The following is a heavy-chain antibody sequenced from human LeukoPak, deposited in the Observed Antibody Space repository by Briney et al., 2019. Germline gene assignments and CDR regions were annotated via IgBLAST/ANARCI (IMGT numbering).Heavy chain of an antibody. Sequence: SETLSLTCTVSGGSISSHYGSWIRQPPGKGLEWIGYIYYSGSTNYNPSLKSRVTISVDTSKNQFSLKLSSVTAADTAVYYCARVVGYYYDSSGYYYNWFDPWGQGTLVTVSS. D-gene: IGHD3-22*01. CDR3: ARVVGYYYDSSGYYYNWFDP. J-gene: IGHJ5*02. CDR2: IYYSGST. V-gene: IGHV4-59*11. CDR1: GGSISSHY.